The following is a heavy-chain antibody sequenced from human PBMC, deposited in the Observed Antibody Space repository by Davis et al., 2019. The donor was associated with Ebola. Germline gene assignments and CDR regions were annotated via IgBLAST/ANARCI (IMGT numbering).Heavy chain of an antibody. CDR2: IKSDGST. J-gene: IGHJ4*02. Sequence: HTGGSLRLSCAVPGFPTTNYWTHWVRQAPGKGLVWVSRIKSDGSTIYADSVKGRFTISRDNAKNSLYLQMNSLRAEDTAVYYCARGEEWELLTATTYFDYWGQGTLVTVSS. CDR3: ARGEEWELLTATTYFDY. V-gene: IGHV3-74*01. D-gene: IGHD1-26*01. CDR1: GFPTTNYW.